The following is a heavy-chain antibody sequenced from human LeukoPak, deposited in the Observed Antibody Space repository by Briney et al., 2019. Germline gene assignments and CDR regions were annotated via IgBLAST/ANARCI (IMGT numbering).Heavy chain of an antibody. Sequence: GGSLRLSCAASGFTFSSYGMHWVRQAPGKGLEWVAVISYDGSNKYYADSVKGRFTISRDNSKNTLYLQMNSLRAEDTAVYYCAKDRPLRYWGQGTLVTVSS. J-gene: IGHJ4*02. V-gene: IGHV3-30*18. CDR2: ISYDGSNK. CDR3: AKDRPLRY. CDR1: GFTFSSYG.